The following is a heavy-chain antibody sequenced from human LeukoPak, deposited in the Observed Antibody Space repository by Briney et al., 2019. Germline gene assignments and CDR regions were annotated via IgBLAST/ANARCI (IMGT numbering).Heavy chain of an antibody. D-gene: IGHD6-13*01. V-gene: IGHV4-59*01. CDR2: IYYSGSA. CDR1: GGSISSYY. Sequence: SETLSLTCTVSGGSISSYYWSWIRQPPGKGLEWNGYIYYSGSANYNPSPKSRVTISVDTSKSQFSLKLSSVTAADTAVYYCASATAAGLDYWGQGTLVTVSS. CDR3: ASATAAGLDY. J-gene: IGHJ4*02.